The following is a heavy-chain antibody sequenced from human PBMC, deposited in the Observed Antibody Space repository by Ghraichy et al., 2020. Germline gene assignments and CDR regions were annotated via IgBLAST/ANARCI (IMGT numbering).Heavy chain of an antibody. CDR1: GGSISSYY. CDR3: ARARITMVRGVAFDI. Sequence: SETLSLTCTVSGGSISSYYWSWIRQPAGKGLEWIGRIYTSGSTNYNPSLKSRVTMSVDTSKNQFSLKLSSVTAADTAVYYCARARITMVRGVAFDIWGQGTMVTVSS. V-gene: IGHV4-4*07. J-gene: IGHJ3*02. CDR2: IYTSGST. D-gene: IGHD3-10*01.